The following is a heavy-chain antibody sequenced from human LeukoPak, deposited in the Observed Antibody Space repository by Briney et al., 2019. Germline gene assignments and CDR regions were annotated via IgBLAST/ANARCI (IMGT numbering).Heavy chain of an antibody. CDR3: ARQGTMDGIFDY. D-gene: IGHD1/OR15-1a*01. J-gene: IGHJ4*02. Sequence: SETLSLTCTVSGGSISSSGYYWGWIRQPPGKGLEWIGTIYYSGSTYYNPSLKSRVTISVDTSKNQFSLKLNSVAAADTAVYHCARQGTMDGIFDYWGQGTLVTVSS. V-gene: IGHV4-39*01. CDR2: IYYSGST. CDR1: GGSISSSGYY.